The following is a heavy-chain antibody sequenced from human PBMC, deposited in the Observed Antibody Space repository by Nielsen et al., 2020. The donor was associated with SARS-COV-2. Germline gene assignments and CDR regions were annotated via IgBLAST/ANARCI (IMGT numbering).Heavy chain of an antibody. CDR1: GGTFSSYT. D-gene: IGHD2-8*01. V-gene: IGHV1-69*02. Sequence: SVKVSCKASGGTFSSYTISWVRQAPGQGLEWMGRIIPILGIANYAQKFQGRVTITADKSTSTAYMALSSLRSEDTAVYYCASTNGVLGDWFDPWGQGTLVTVSS. J-gene: IGHJ5*02. CDR2: IIPILGIA. CDR3: ASTNGVLGDWFDP.